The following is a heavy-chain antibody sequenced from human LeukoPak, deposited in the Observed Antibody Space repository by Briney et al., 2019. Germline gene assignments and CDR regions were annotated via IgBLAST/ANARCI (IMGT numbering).Heavy chain of an antibody. J-gene: IGHJ4*02. CDR2: IVVGGGNT. Sequence: ASVKVSCKASGFTFSSSAMQWVRQARGQRLEWIGWIVVGGGNTNYAQKFQERVTITRDMSTSTAYMELSSLRSEDTAVYYREADPVTASGSSWYYFDYWGQGTLVTVSS. CDR3: EADPVTASGSSWYYFDY. CDR1: GFTFSSSA. V-gene: IGHV1-58*02. D-gene: IGHD6-13*01.